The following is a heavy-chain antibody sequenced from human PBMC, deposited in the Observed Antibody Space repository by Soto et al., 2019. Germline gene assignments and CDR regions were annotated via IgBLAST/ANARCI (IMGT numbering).Heavy chain of an antibody. D-gene: IGHD1-1*01. Sequence: SGPTVLSPTQTLTLTCTFSGFSLSTSGMCVSWIRQPPGKALEWLARIDWDDDKYYSTSLKTRLTISKDTSKNQVVLTMTNMDPVDTATYYCARIRINDPWFDPWGQGTLVTVSS. CDR3: ARIRINDPWFDP. J-gene: IGHJ5*02. CDR1: GFSLSTSGMC. V-gene: IGHV2-70*11. CDR2: IDWDDDK.